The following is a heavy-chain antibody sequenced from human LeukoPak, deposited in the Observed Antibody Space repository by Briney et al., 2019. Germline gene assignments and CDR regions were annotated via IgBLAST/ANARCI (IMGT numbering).Heavy chain of an antibody. D-gene: IGHD5-12*01. CDR3: AKDSFSGYGFFDY. CDR1: GFTISSYG. CDR2: ISYDGSNK. V-gene: IGHV3-30*18. Sequence: GGSLRLSCAASGFTISSYGMHWVRQAPGKGLEWVAVISYDGSNKYYADSVKGRLTISRDNSKNTLYLQMNSLRAEDTAVYYCAKDSFSGYGFFDYWGQGTLVTVSS. J-gene: IGHJ4*02.